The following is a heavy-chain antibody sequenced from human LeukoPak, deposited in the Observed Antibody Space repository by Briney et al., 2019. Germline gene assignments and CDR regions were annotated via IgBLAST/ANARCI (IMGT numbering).Heavy chain of an antibody. J-gene: IGHJ6*03. V-gene: IGHV1-18*01. CDR2: ISAYNGNT. CDR1: GYTFTSYG. Sequence: GASVKVSCKASGYTFTSYGISWVRQAPGQGLEWMGWISAYNGNTNYAQKLQGRVTMTTDTSTSTAYMELRSLRSDDTAVYYCARARSSWDPPYYFYMDVWGKGTTVTVSS. D-gene: IGHD6-13*01. CDR3: ARARSSWDPPYYFYMDV.